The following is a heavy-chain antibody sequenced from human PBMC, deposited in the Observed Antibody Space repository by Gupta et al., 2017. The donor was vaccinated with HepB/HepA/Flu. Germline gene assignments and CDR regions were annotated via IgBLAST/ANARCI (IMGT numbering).Heavy chain of an antibody. Sequence: GKGLEWIGEIHHSGSTNYNPSLKSRVTISVDTSKNQFSLKLSSVTAADTAVYYCARGSPVTSDSSSWDNYYYGMDVWGQGTTGTVS. D-gene: IGHD6-13*01. J-gene: IGHJ6*02. V-gene: IGHV4-34*01. CDR2: IHHSGST. CDR3: ARGSPVTSDSSSWDNYYYGMDV.